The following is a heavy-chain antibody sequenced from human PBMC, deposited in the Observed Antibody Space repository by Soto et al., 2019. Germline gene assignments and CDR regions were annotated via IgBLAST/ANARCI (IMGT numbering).Heavy chain of an antibody. CDR2: IKLDGSVN. CDR3: AKVAILAGHD. D-gene: IGHD6-19*01. J-gene: IGHJ4*02. Sequence: EVQLVESGGGLVQPGGSLRLSCAASGFTFSYYWMSWVRQAQGKGLEWVDNIKLDGSVNFYVYSVKCRFTISRYNAKNSLYLQMNSPRAEDTAVYYWAKVAILAGHDLGQGTVVTFSS. CDR1: GFTFSYYW. V-gene: IGHV3-7*01.